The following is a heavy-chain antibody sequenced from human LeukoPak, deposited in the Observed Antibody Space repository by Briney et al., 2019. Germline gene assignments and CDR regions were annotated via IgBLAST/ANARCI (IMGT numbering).Heavy chain of an antibody. Sequence: SETLSLTCAAYGGSFSGYYRGWIRQPPGKGLEWIGSIYYSGSTYYNPSLKSRVIISVDTSKNQFSLKLSSVTAADTAVYYCARGRGYFPFDYWGQGTLVTVSS. CDR3: ARGRGYFPFDY. CDR1: GGSFSGYY. J-gene: IGHJ4*02. D-gene: IGHD1-26*01. V-gene: IGHV4-34*01. CDR2: IYYSGST.